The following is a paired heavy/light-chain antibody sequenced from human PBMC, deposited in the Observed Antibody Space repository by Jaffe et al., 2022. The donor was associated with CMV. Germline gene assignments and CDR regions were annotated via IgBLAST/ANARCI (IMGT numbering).Heavy chain of an antibody. Sequence: EVQLVESGGDLVQPGRSLRLSCTGSGFTFGDYAMNWVRQAPGKGLEWVGFIRSKTYGGTTEFAASVKGRFAISRDDSKSIAYLQMNGLKSEDTAMYYCSREPRKSLAFDIWGQGTVVTVSS. V-gene: IGHV3-49*04. J-gene: IGHJ3*02. CDR3: SREPRKSLAFDI. CDR1: GFTFGDYA. CDR2: IRSKTYGGTT.
Light chain of an antibody. CDR1: QTISNF. CDR2: SAS. V-gene: IGKV1-39*01. J-gene: IGKJ2*01. Sequence: DIQMTQSPSSLSASVGDRVTITCRASQTISNFLNWYQQEPGKAPKLLIYSASTLQSGVPSRFSGSGSGTDFTLTVSSLQPEDFATYYCQQSYSPPRTFGQGTKLEIQ. CDR3: QQSYSPPRT.